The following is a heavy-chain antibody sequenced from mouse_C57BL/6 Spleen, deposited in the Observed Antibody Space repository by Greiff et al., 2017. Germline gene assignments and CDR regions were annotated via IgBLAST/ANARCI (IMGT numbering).Heavy chain of an antibody. V-gene: IGHV1-81*01. CDR1: GYTFTSYG. Sequence: QVQLKESGAELARPGASVKLSCKASGYTFTSYGISWVKQRTGQGLEWIGEIYPRSGNTYYNEKFKGKATLTADKSSSTAYMELRSLTSEDSAVYFCALYDYDGDYYAMDYWGQGTSVTVSS. CDR2: IYPRSGNT. D-gene: IGHD2-4*01. J-gene: IGHJ4*01. CDR3: ALYDYDGDYYAMDY.